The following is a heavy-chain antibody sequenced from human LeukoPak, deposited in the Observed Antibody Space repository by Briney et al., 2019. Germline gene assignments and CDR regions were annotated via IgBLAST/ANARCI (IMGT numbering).Heavy chain of an antibody. CDR3: ARHPAGVVDYFDY. Sequence: GESLKISCKGSGYSFTSYWIGWVRQMPGKGLEWTGIIYPGDSDTRYSPSFQGQVTVSADKSINTAYLQWSSLKASDTAMYYCARHPAGVVDYFDYWGQGTLVTVSS. CDR1: GYSFTSYW. J-gene: IGHJ4*02. D-gene: IGHD2-15*01. V-gene: IGHV5-51*01. CDR2: IYPGDSDT.